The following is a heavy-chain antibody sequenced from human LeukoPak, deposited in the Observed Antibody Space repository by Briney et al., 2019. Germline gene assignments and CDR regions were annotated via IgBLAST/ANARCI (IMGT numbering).Heavy chain of an antibody. CDR3: AKVYSGSYLGDAFDI. J-gene: IGHJ3*02. V-gene: IGHV3-23*01. D-gene: IGHD1-26*01. CDR2: ISGSGGRT. CDR1: GFTFSSYA. Sequence: GGSLRLSCAASGFTFSSYAMSWVRQAPGKGLEWVSAISGSGGRTYYADSVKGRFTISRDNSKNTLYLQMNSLRAEDTAVYYCAKVYSGSYLGDAFDIWGQGTMVTVSS.